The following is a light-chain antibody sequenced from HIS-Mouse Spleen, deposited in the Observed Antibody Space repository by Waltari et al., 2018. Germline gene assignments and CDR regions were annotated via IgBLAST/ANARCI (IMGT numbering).Light chain of an antibody. CDR1: SSDVGSYNL. V-gene: IGLV2-23*03. CDR3: CSYAGSSTFEV. J-gene: IGLJ2*01. Sequence: QSALTQPASVSGSPGQSITISCTGTSSDVGSYNLVSWYQQHPGKAPKLMIYEGSNRPAGVSNRFSGSKSGNTASLTISGLQAEDEADYYCCSYAGSSTFEVFGGGTKLTVL. CDR2: EGS.